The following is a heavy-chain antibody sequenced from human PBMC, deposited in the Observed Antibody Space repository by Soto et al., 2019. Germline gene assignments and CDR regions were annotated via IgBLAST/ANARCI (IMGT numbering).Heavy chain of an antibody. V-gene: IGHV3-15*07. Sequence: EVQLVDSGGGLVKPGGSLRLSCAASGFSFSDVAMKWVRQAPGRGLEWVGRIRSKTDGGATEYAAPVRGRFTISRDDSKNTLYLQMNSLKIEDTAVYDCNPCMGAIRNWGQGTLVTVSS. J-gene: IGHJ4*02. CDR2: IRSKTDGGAT. CDR3: NPCMGAIRN. CDR1: GFSFSDVA. D-gene: IGHD1-26*01.